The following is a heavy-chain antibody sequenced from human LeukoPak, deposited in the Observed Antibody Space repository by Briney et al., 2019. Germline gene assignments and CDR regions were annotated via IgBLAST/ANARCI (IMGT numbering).Heavy chain of an antibody. D-gene: IGHD1-20*01. CDR3: ARVVTGTTIYNWFDP. Sequence: SVKVSCKASGGTFSSYAISWVRQAPGQGLEWMGGIIPIFGTANYAQKFQGRVTITADESTSTAYMELSSLRSEDTAVYYCARVVTGTTIYNWFDPWGQGILVTVSS. J-gene: IGHJ5*02. CDR2: IIPIFGTA. V-gene: IGHV1-69*13. CDR1: GGTFSSYA.